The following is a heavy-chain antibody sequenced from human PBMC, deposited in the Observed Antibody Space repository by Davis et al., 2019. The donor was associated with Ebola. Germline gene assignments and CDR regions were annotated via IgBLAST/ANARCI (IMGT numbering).Heavy chain of an antibody. CDR2: IYPGDSDT. CDR1: GYRFTSYW. Sequence: GESLKISCKGSGYRFTSYWIAWVRQMPGKGLEWMGTIYPGDSDTRYSPSFEGQVTISADKSISTAYLQWSSLKASDTAMYYCARQGYCNSTSCNNWFDPWGQGTLVTVSS. V-gene: IGHV5-51*01. J-gene: IGHJ5*02. D-gene: IGHD2-2*01. CDR3: ARQGYCNSTSCNNWFDP.